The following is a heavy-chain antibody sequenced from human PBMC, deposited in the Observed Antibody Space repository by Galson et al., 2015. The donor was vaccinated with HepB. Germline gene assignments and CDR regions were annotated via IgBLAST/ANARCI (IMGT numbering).Heavy chain of an antibody. CDR1: GYTFTGYY. D-gene: IGHD6-19*01. J-gene: IGHJ5*02. CDR3: ARGIAVAGTLPVGMPDNWFDP. Sequence: SVKVSCKASGYTFTGYYMHWVRQAPGQGLEWMGWINPNSGGTNYAQKFQGWVTMTRDTSISTAYMELSRLRSDDTAVYYCARGIAVAGTLPVGMPDNWFDPWGQGTLVTVSS. V-gene: IGHV1-2*04. CDR2: INPNSGGT.